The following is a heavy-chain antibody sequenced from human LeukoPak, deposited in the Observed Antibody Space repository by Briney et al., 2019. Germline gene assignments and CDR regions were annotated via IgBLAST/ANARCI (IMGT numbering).Heavy chain of an antibody. J-gene: IGHJ4*02. Sequence: SETLSLTCTVSGGSINSSPYYWGWIRQPAGTGLEWIGRIYTSGSTNYNPSLKSRVTISVDTSKNQFSLKLSSVTAADTAVYYCARESPRIAAAGLVDYWGQGTLVTVSS. D-gene: IGHD6-13*01. CDR3: ARESPRIAAAGLVDY. V-gene: IGHV4-61*02. CDR2: IYTSGST. CDR1: GGSINSSPYY.